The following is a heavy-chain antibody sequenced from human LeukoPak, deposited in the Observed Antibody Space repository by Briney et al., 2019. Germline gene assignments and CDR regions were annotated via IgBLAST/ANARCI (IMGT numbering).Heavy chain of an antibody. CDR3: VRGVLYHYSGTSGDY. Sequence: GGSLRLFCAASGFTFSSYWMSWVRQAPGKGLEWVANIKQDGSEKYYVDSVKGGFTISGDNAESSLYLQLSSLGAEDTAVYYCVRGVLYHYSGTSGDYWGQGTLVTVSS. CDR1: GFTFSSYW. V-gene: IGHV3-7*01. D-gene: IGHD1-26*01. CDR2: IKQDGSEK. J-gene: IGHJ4*02.